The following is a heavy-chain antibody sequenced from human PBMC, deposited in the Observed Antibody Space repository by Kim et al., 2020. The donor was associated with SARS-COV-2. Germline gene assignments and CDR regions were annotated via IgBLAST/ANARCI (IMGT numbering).Heavy chain of an antibody. CDR3: ARPRMDY. CDR1: GGSFSGYY. V-gene: IGHV4-34*01. CDR2: INHSGST. J-gene: IGHJ4*02. Sequence: SETLSLTCAVYGGSFSGYYWSWIRQPPGKGLEWIGEINHSGSTNYNPSLKSRVTISVDTSKNQFSLKLSSVTAADTAVYYCARPRMDYWGQGTLVTVSS.